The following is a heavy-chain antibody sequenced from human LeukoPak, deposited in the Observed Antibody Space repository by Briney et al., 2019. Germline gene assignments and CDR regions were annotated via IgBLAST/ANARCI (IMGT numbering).Heavy chain of an antibody. D-gene: IGHD2-2*01. CDR3: ARDRGRILGYCSSTSCSMDY. CDR2: ISSSGSTI. V-gene: IGHV3-48*04. Sequence: GGSLRLSCAASGFTFSRYSMNWVRQAPGKGLEWVSYISSSGSTIYYADSVKGRFTISRDNAKNSLYLQMNSLRAEDTAVYYCARDRGRILGYCSSTSCSMDYWGQGTLVTVSS. CDR1: GFTFSRYS. J-gene: IGHJ4*02.